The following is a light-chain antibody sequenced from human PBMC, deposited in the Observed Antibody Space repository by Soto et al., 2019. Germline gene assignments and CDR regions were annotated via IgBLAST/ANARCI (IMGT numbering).Light chain of an antibody. CDR1: QDISNY. CDR3: QQYDNLPYT. CDR2: GAS. J-gene: IGKJ2*01. Sequence: DIQMTQSPSSLSASVGERVTITCQASQDISNYLNWYQQKPGKAPKLLIYGASNLETGVPSRFNGSGSGTDFTFTISSLQPEDIATYYCQQYDNLPYTFGQGTKLEIK. V-gene: IGKV1-33*01.